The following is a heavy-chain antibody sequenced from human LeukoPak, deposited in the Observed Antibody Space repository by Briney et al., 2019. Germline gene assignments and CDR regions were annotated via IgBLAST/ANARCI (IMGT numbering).Heavy chain of an antibody. D-gene: IGHD6-6*01. Sequence: KPSETLSLTCAVYGGSFSGYYWSWIRQPPGKGLEWIGEINHSGSTNYNPSLKSRVTISVDTSKNQFSLKLSSVTAADTAVYYCARVSASFSSSYGRFYHYYMDVWGKGTTVTVSS. CDR1: GGSFSGYY. J-gene: IGHJ6*03. CDR2: INHSGST. CDR3: ARVSASFSSSYGRFYHYYMDV. V-gene: IGHV4-34*01.